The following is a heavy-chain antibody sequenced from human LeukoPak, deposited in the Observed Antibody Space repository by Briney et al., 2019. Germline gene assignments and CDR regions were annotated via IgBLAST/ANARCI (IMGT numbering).Heavy chain of an antibody. J-gene: IGHJ1*01. Sequence: PGGSLRLSCAASGFTFSSYSMNWVRQAPGKWLEWVSSISSSSSYIYYADSVKGRFTISRDNAKNSLYLQMNSLRAEDTAVYYCARVGVGATSFQHWGQGTLVTVSS. CDR3: ARVGVGATSFQH. CDR2: ISSSSSYI. CDR1: GFTFSSYS. V-gene: IGHV3-21*01. D-gene: IGHD1-26*01.